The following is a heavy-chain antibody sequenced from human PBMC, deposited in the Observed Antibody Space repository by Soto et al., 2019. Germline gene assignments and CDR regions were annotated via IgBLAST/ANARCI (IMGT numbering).Heavy chain of an antibody. J-gene: IGHJ4*02. Sequence: ASVKVSCKTSGYIFTDHLIHWVRQSPGQGLQWVGWVHPDSGGTNVAQAFQDRVTMTADTSITTAYMDLARLRPDDTAIFYCARGAEGFFPVSGIYFYFDHWGQGTPVTVS. V-gene: IGHV1-2*02. CDR2: VHPDSGGT. D-gene: IGHD3-22*01. CDR1: GYIFTDHL. CDR3: ARGAEGFFPVSGIYFYFDH.